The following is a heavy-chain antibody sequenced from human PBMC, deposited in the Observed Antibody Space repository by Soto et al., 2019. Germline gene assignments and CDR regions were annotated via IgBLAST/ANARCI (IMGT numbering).Heavy chain of an antibody. CDR1: GYTFTSYG. D-gene: IGHD3-22*01. J-gene: IGHJ3*02. Sequence: ASVKVSCKASGYTFTSYGISWVRQAPGQGLEWMGWISAYNGNTNYAQKLQGRVTMTTDTSTSTAYMELRSLRSDDTAVYYCARPLSSYYYDSSGYYSRLHAFDIWGQGTMVT. CDR3: ARPLSSYYYDSSGYYSRLHAFDI. V-gene: IGHV1-18*04. CDR2: ISAYNGNT.